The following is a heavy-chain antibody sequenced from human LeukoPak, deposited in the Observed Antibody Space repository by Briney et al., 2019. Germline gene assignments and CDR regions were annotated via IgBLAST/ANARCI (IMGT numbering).Heavy chain of an antibody. Sequence: PAGSLRLSCAASGFTVISNEMNWVRQAPGKGLEWVSYISSSGNSIFYADSVKGRFTISRDNAKNSLYLQMNSLRAEDTAVYYCARALPSSYYYFDNWGQGTLVTVSS. V-gene: IGHV3-48*03. CDR1: GFTVISNE. J-gene: IGHJ4*02. CDR2: ISSSGNSI. CDR3: ARALPSSYYYFDN. D-gene: IGHD6-13*01.